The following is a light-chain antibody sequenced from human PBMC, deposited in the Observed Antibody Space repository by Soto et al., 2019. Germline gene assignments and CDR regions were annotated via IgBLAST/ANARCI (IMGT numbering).Light chain of an antibody. CDR2: TVS. CDR3: QQINSLPIT. J-gene: IGKJ5*01. V-gene: IGKV1-9*01. Sequence: DIQLTQSPSFLSASVGDRVTITCRASQGINNYLAWYQQKPGKAPKILIHTVSTLQSGVPSRFSGSGSGTEFTLTISSLQPDDFARYYCQQINSLPITFGQGTRLESK. CDR1: QGINNY.